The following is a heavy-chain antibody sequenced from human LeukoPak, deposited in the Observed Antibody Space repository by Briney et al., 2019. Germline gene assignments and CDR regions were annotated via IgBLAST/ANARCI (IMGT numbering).Heavy chain of an antibody. CDR2: INHSGST. Sequence: PSETLSLTCTVSGGSISSSSYYWGWIRQPPGKGLEWIGEINHSGSTNYNPSLKSRVTISVDTSKNQFSLKLSSVTAADTAVYYCAGFDYGDYEVVDYWGQGTLVTVSS. CDR3: AGFDYGDYEVVDY. CDR1: GGSISSSSYY. J-gene: IGHJ4*02. D-gene: IGHD4-17*01. V-gene: IGHV4-39*07.